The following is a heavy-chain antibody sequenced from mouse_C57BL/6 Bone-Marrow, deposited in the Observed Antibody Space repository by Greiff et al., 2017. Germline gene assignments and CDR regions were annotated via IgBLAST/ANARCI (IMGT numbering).Heavy chain of an antibody. CDR2: IHPNSGST. Sequence: QVQLQQPGAELVKPGASVKLSCKASGYTFTSYWVHWVKQRPGQGLEWIGMIHPNSGSTNYNEKIKSKATLTVDKSSSTAYMQLSSLTSEDSAVYYCAIGGTTVVATGYWGQGTTLTVSS. V-gene: IGHV1-64*01. CDR3: AIGGTTVVATGY. J-gene: IGHJ2*01. CDR1: GYTFTSYW. D-gene: IGHD1-1*01.